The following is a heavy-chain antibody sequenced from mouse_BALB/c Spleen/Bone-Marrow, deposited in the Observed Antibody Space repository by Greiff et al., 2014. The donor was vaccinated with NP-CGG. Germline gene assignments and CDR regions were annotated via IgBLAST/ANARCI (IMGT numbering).Heavy chain of an antibody. CDR2: IDPSDSKT. CDR1: GYTFTDYW. J-gene: IGHJ3*01. V-gene: IGHV1-69*02. CDR3: ARTAY. Sequence: VHLVESGAELVKPGAPVKLSCKASGYTFTDYWMNWVKQRPGRGLEWIGRIDPSDSKTHYNQKFKDKATLTVDKSSTTAYIQLSNLTSEDSAVYYCARTAYWGQGTLVTVSA.